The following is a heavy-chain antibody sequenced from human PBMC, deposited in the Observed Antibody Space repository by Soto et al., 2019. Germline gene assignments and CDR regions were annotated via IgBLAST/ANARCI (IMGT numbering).Heavy chain of an antibody. CDR3: AHRRRFDTGYGYFDY. D-gene: IGHD5-12*01. CDR2: IYWDDDK. CDR1: GFSLSTSGVS. Sequence: QITLKESGPTLVKPTQTLTLTCTFSGFSLSTSGVSVGWIRQPPGKALEWLALIYWDDDKRYSPSLKRRLTVTKDTSKNQVVLTVTNVDPVDTGTYYCAHRRRFDTGYGYFDYWGQGTLVTVSS. J-gene: IGHJ4*02. V-gene: IGHV2-5*02.